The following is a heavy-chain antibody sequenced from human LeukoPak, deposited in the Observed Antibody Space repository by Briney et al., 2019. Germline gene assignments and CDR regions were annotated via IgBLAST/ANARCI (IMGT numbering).Heavy chain of an antibody. J-gene: IGHJ3*02. CDR3: ARGWPYYYDSSGYRYAFDI. CDR2: INTDGSST. V-gene: IGHV3-74*01. Sequence: QAGGSLRLSCAASGGFTFSNYWMHWVRQVPGKGLVWVSHINTDGSSTSYADSVKGRFTISRDNAKNTLYLQMNSLRAEDTAVYYCARGWPYYYDSSGYRYAFDIWGQGTMVTVSS. CDR1: GGFTFSNYW. D-gene: IGHD3-22*01.